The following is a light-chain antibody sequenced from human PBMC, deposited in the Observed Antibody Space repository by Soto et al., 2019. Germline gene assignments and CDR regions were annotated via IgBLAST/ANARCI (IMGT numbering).Light chain of an antibody. CDR2: WSS. V-gene: IGKV4-1*01. CDR1: QSVLYSSNTKNY. Sequence: DIVMTQSPDSLAVSLGERATINCKSSQSVLYSSNTKNYLAWYQQKPGQPPKLLIYWSSTRESGVPDRFSGSGSGTDFTLTISSLQAEDVAVYYCQQYYSLWTFGQGTKVEIK. CDR3: QQYYSLWT. J-gene: IGKJ1*01.